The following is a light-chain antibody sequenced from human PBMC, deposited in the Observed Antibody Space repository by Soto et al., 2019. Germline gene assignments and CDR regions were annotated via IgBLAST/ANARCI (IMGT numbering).Light chain of an antibody. CDR3: LQDYNYPWT. CDR2: KAS. J-gene: IGKJ1*01. Sequence: DIQMTQSPSTLSASVGDRVTITCRASQSISSWLAWYQQKPGKAPKLPIYKASSLKSGVPSRFSGSGSGTEFTLTISSLQPEDFATYYCLQDYNYPWTFGQGTKVDIK. CDR1: QSISSW. V-gene: IGKV1-5*03.